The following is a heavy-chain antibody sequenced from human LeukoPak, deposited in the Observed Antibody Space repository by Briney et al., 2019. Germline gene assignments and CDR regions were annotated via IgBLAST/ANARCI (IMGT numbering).Heavy chain of an antibody. D-gene: IGHD3-22*01. CDR2: INHSGST. Sequence: PSETLSLTCAVYGGSFSGYYWSWIRQPPGKGLEWIGEINHSGSTNCNPSLKSRVTISVDTSKNQFSLRLSSVTAADTAVYYCAIPRASSCYNGCFDYWGQGTLVTVSS. V-gene: IGHV4-34*01. CDR3: AIPRASSCYNGCFDY. CDR1: GGSFSGYY. J-gene: IGHJ4*02.